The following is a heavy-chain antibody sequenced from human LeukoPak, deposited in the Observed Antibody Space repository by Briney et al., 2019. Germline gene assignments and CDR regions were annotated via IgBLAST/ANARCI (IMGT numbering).Heavy chain of an antibody. CDR1: GFTFSSYA. CDR3: VKDLYLGDGDYVYFDY. Sequence: PGGSLRLSCSASGFTFSSYAMHWVRQAPGKGLEYVSAISSNGGSTYYADSVKGRFTISRDNSKNTLYLQMSSLRAEDTAVYYCVKDLYLGDGDYVYFDYWGQGTLVTVSS. D-gene: IGHD4-17*01. CDR2: ISSNGGST. V-gene: IGHV3-64D*06. J-gene: IGHJ4*02.